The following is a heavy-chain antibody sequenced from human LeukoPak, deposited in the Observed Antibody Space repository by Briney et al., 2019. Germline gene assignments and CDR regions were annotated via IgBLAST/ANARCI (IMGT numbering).Heavy chain of an antibody. J-gene: IGHJ4*02. D-gene: IGHD4-17*01. CDR3: ARTDGDLDY. CDR2: IRPETGEP. V-gene: IGHV1-24*01. Sequence: ASVKVSCKISGFGLSVLSIHWMRQAPGKGLEWVGGIRPETGEPIFAQKFQGRVTMTRDTAISTAYMELSSLRSEDTAVYYCARTDGDLDYWGQGTLITVSS. CDR1: GFGLSVLS.